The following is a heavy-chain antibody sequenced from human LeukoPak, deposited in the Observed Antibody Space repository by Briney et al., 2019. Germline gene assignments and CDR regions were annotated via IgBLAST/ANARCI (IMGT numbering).Heavy chain of an antibody. J-gene: IGHJ4*02. CDR1: GFTFSSYA. CDR3: ARLRFLEWLLFDY. V-gene: IGHV3-30-3*01. Sequence: GGSLRLSCAASGFTFSSYAMHWVRQAPGKGLEWVAVISYDGSNKYYADSVKGRFTISRDNFKNTLYLQMNSLRAEDTAVYYCARLRFLEWLLFDYWGQGTLVTVSS. D-gene: IGHD3-3*01. CDR2: ISYDGSNK.